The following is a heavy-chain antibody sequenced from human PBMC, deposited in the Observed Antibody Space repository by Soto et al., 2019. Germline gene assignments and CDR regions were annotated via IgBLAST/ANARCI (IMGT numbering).Heavy chain of an antibody. Sequence: ASETLSLTCAVYGGSFSGYYWSWIRQPPGKGLEWIGEINHSGSTNYNPSLKSRVTISVDTSKNQFSLKLSSVTAADTAVYYCARGGYDFWSGYPSYYYYYGMDVWGQGTTVTVSS. D-gene: IGHD3-3*01. CDR3: ARGGYDFWSGYPSYYYYYGMDV. CDR2: INHSGST. CDR1: GGSFSGYY. J-gene: IGHJ6*02. V-gene: IGHV4-34*01.